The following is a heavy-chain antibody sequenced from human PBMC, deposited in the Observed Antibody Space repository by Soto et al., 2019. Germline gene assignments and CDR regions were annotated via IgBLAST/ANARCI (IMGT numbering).Heavy chain of an antibody. CDR2: IIPVIGTP. J-gene: IGHJ6*02. CDR1: GGTFTSIA. Sequence: QVHLVQSSAEVKKPGSSVKVSCKASGGTFTSIAFSWVRQAPGQGLEWMGGIIPVIGTPNYAQKFQARVTITADASTTTVHMELSSLRSDDTAVYYCASSAGLDHLLNYYGLNVWGQGTTVTV. V-gene: IGHV1-69*01. D-gene: IGHD6-13*01. CDR3: ASSAGLDHLLNYYGLNV.